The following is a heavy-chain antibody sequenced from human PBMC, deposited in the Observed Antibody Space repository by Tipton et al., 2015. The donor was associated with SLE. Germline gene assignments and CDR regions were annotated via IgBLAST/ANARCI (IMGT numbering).Heavy chain of an antibody. D-gene: IGHD2-2*01. CDR2: ISAYNGNT. J-gene: IGHJ6*03. CDR1: GYTFTSYG. V-gene: IGHV1-18*01. Sequence: QLVQSGAEVKKPGASVKVSCKASGYTFTSYGISWVRQAPGQGLEWMGWISAYNGNTNYAQNLQGRVTMTTDTSTRTVYMELGRLTSDDTAVYYCARAYIVVGYMDVWGKGTTVTVSS. CDR3: ARAYIVVGYMDV.